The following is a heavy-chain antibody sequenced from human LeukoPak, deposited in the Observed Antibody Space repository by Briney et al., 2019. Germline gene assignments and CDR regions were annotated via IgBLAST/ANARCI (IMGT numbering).Heavy chain of an antibody. Sequence: SETLSLTCTVSGGSISSYYWSWIRQPAGKGLEWIRRIYTSGSTNYNPSLESRVTMSVDTSKNQFSLKLSSVTAADTAVYYCARTTYYYDSSGYYPEIDYWGQGTLVTVSS. J-gene: IGHJ4*02. CDR2: IYTSGST. D-gene: IGHD3-22*01. V-gene: IGHV4-4*07. CDR3: ARTTYYYDSSGYYPEIDY. CDR1: GGSISSYY.